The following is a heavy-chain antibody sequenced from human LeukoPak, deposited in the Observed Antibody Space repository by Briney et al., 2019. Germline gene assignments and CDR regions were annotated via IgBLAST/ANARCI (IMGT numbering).Heavy chain of an antibody. D-gene: IGHD3-22*01. J-gene: IGHJ5*02. Sequence: ASVKVFCKASGYTFTSYYMYWVRQAPGQGLEWMGLINPGGGSTNYAQKFQGRVTVTRDMSTSTVYMELSSLRSDDTAVYYCARGVHVRKYDSNHNCFDPWGQGTLVTVSS. V-gene: IGHV1-46*01. CDR2: INPGGGST. CDR1: GYTFTSYY. CDR3: ARGVHVRKYDSNHNCFDP.